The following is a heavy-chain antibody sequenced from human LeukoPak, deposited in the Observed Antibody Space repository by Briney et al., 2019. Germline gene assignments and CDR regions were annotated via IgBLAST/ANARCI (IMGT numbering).Heavy chain of an antibody. V-gene: IGHV4-61*02. CDR1: RGFISSGSYY. D-gene: IGHD3-3*01. J-gene: IGHJ6*03. CDR3: ARDRYDSKRYYYYMDV. Sequence: PSETLSLTCTVSRGFISSGSYYWGWIRQPAGKGLEWIGRIYTSGSTNYNPSLKSRVTISVDTSKNQFSLKLSSVTAADTAVYYCARDRYDSKRYYYYMDVWGKGTTVTVSS. CDR2: IYTSGST.